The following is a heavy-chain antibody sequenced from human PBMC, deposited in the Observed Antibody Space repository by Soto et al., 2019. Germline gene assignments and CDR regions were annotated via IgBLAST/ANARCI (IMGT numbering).Heavy chain of an antibody. J-gene: IGHJ5*02. CDR2: IYYSGST. V-gene: IGHV4-31*03. CDR3: ARDGRMNSYGYHRFDP. Sequence: TLSLTCTVSGGSISSGGYYWSWTRQHPGKGLEWIGYIYYSGSTYYNPSLKSRVTISVDTSKNQFSLKLSSVTAADTAVYYCARDGRMNSYGYHRFDPWGQGTLVTVSS. D-gene: IGHD5-18*01. CDR1: GGSISSGGYY.